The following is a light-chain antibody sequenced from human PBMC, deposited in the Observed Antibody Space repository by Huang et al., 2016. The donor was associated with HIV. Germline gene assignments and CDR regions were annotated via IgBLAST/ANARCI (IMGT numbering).Light chain of an antibody. CDR3: HQYNNWPYT. V-gene: IGKV3-15*01. CDR1: QSVSSN. CDR2: GAS. J-gene: IGKJ2*01. Sequence: ETVMTQSPATLSVSPGERAPLSCRASQSVSSNLAWYQQKPGQAPRLLIYGASTRATGIPARFSGSGSGTEFTLTISSLQSEDFAVYYCHQYNNWPYTFGQGTKLEIK.